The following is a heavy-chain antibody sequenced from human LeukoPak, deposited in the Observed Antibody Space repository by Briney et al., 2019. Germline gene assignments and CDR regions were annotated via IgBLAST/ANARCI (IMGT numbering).Heavy chain of an antibody. CDR3: ARVLWAKLESSYGMDV. D-gene: IGHD1-1*01. Sequence: GGSLRLSCAASGFTFSSYAMSWVRQAPGKGLEWVSGISGSGGSTFYADSVKGRFTISRDNFKNTLYVQMNSLRAEDTAVYYCARVLWAKLESSYGMDVWGQGTTVTVSS. V-gene: IGHV3-23*01. CDR1: GFTFSSYA. J-gene: IGHJ6*02. CDR2: ISGSGGST.